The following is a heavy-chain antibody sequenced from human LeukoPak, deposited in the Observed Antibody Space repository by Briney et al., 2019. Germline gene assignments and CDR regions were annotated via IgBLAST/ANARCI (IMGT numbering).Heavy chain of an antibody. Sequence: SETLSLTCTVSGYSISSGYYWGWIRPPPGKGLEWIGSIYHSGSTYYNPSLKSRVTISVDTSKNQFSLKLSSVTAADTAVYYCARVRGTVTYIDYWGQGTLVTVSS. J-gene: IGHJ4*02. V-gene: IGHV4-38-2*02. CDR2: IYHSGST. CDR1: GYSISSGYY. CDR3: ARVRGTVTYIDY. D-gene: IGHD4-17*01.